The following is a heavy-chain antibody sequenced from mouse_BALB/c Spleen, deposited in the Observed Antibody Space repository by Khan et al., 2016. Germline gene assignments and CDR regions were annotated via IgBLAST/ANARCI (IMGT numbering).Heavy chain of an antibody. J-gene: IGHJ4*01. CDR1: GYSISSDYA. Sequence: EVQLQESGPGLVKPSQSLSLTCTVTGYSISSDYAWNWIRQFPGNKLEWMGYISYSGSTSYNPSLKSRISITRDTSKHQFFLQLNSVTTEDTATYYCARSRVLDYWGQGTSVTVSS. CDR2: ISYSGST. V-gene: IGHV3-2*02. CDR3: ARSRVLDY.